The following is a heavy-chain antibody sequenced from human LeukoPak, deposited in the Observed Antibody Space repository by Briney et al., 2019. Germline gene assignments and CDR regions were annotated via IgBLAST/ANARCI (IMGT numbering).Heavy chain of an antibody. Sequence: GGSLRLSCAASGFTFSGYAMHWVRQAPGKGLEWVAVISYDGSNKYYADSVKGRFTISRDNSKNTLYLQMNSLRAEDTAVYYCARDYSSGWYGGYWGQGTLVTVSS. CDR1: GFTFSGYA. D-gene: IGHD6-19*01. V-gene: IGHV3-30*04. CDR2: ISYDGSNK. J-gene: IGHJ4*02. CDR3: ARDYSSGWYGGY.